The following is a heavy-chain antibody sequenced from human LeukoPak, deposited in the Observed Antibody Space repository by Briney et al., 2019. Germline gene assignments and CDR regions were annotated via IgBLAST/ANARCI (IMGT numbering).Heavy chain of an antibody. D-gene: IGHD6-13*01. CDR1: GFTFSSYE. CDR3: AREAVASGPYSSSSGWFDL. CDR2: ISSSGSTI. V-gene: IGHV3-48*03. J-gene: IGHJ5*02. Sequence: PGGSLRLSCAASGFTFSSYEMNWVRQAPGKGLEWVSYISSSGSTIYYADSVKGRFTISRDNAKNSLYLQMNSLRAEDTAVYYCAREAVASGPYSSSSGWFDLWGQGTLVTVSS.